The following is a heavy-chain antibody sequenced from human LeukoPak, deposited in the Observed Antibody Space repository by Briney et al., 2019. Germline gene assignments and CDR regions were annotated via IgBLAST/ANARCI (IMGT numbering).Heavy chain of an antibody. V-gene: IGHV3-64D*06. CDR3: GKDVVVVPAAIIYDVFDI. Sequence: SGGSLRLSCSASGFTFSSYAMHWVRQAPGKGLEYVSAISSNGGSTYYAVSVKGRFAISRDNSKNTLYLQMSSLRAEDTAVYYCGKDVVVVPAAIIYDVFDIWGQGTMFTVSP. D-gene: IGHD2-2*02. J-gene: IGHJ3*02. CDR1: GFTFSSYA. CDR2: ISSNGGST.